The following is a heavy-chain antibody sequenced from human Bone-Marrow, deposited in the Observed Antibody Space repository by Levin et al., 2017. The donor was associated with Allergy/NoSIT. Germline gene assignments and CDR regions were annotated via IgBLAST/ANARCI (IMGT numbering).Heavy chain of an antibody. V-gene: IGHV3-53*01. CDR1: GFTVTTNY. CDR3: ARDLGDNANDALLY. J-gene: IGHJ4*02. D-gene: IGHD1-20*01. Sequence: GESLKXXCAASGFTVTTNYMSWVRQAPGKGLEWVSVIYSGGHGGTTYYADSVRGRFTISRDSSNNTLYLQMNSLRAEDTAVYYCARDLGDNANDALLYWGQGTLVTVSS. CDR2: IYSGGHGGTT.